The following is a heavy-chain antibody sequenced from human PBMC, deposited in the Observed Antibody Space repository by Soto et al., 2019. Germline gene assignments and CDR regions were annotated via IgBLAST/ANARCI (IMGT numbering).Heavy chain of an antibody. D-gene: IGHD3-22*01. CDR1: GGSINSGDYY. CDR3: ARYRYSDSLKEYYFDY. V-gene: IGHV4-30-4*01. CDR2: LYYTGST. J-gene: IGHJ4*02. Sequence: PSETLSLTCTVSGGSINSGDYYWSWIRQPPGKGLEWIGNLYYTGSTYYNPSLKSRVTISVATSKKQFSLMVTSVTAADTAVYYCARYRYSDSLKEYYFDYWGQGTLVTVSS.